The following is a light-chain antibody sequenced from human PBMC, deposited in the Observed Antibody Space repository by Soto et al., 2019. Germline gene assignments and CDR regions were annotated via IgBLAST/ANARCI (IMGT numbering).Light chain of an antibody. Sequence: DIQMTQSPSTLSASVGDRVVITCRASQNINNWLAWYQLKPGKAPKLLIYDASTLESGVPSRFSGSGSGTEFTLTISSPQPDDFATYYCQQYASYSPTFGQGTKVDIK. CDR3: QQYASYSPT. V-gene: IGKV1-5*01. CDR2: DAS. CDR1: QNINNW. J-gene: IGKJ1*01.